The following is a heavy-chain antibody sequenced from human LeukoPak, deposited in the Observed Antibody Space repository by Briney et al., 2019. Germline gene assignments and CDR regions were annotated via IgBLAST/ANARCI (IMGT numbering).Heavy chain of an antibody. V-gene: IGHV1-2*02. D-gene: IGHD3-10*01. CDR3: ARDYYGSGSYYWFDP. J-gene: IGHJ5*02. CDR2: INPNSGGT. Sequence: ASVKVSCKASGYTFTGYYMHWVRQAPGQGLEGMGWINPNSGGTNYAQKFQGRVTMTRDTSISTVYMELSRLRSDDTAVYYCARDYYGSGSYYWFDPWGQGTLVTVSS. CDR1: GYTFTGYY.